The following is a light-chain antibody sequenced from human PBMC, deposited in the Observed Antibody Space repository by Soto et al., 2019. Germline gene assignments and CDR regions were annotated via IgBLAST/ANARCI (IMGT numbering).Light chain of an antibody. Sequence: DIQMTQFPSTLSASIGDRVTITCRASQTISNWLAWYQQKPGKAPKLLIYKASSLETGVPSRFSGSGSGIEFTLTISSLQPDDFATHYCQQYTRYSAYTFGQGTRLELK. CDR3: QQYTRYSAYT. V-gene: IGKV1-5*03. CDR2: KAS. J-gene: IGKJ2*01. CDR1: QTISNW.